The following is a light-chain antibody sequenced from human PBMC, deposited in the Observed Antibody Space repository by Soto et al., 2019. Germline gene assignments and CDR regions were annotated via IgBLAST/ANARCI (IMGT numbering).Light chain of an antibody. CDR2: GAS. Sequence: EIVLTQSPGTLSLSPRERTTLYCRASQSVSSSYLDWYQQKPGQAPRRLLYGASSRATGIPDRFSGSGSGTDFTLTISRLEPDDFAVYYCHQYDSSPPTFGGGTKVEIK. CDR1: QSVSSSY. V-gene: IGKV3-20*01. CDR3: HQYDSSPPT. J-gene: IGKJ4*01.